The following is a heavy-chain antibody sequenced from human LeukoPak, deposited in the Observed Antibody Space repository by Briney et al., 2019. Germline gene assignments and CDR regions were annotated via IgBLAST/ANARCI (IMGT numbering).Heavy chain of an antibody. V-gene: IGHV3-35*01. CDR2: VSWNGSRT. J-gene: IGHJ4*02. D-gene: IGHD3-22*01. Sequence: PGGSLRLSCAASGFTFSNSDMNWVHQAPGKGLEWVSGVSWNGSRTHYADSVKGRFIISRDNSRNTLYLQTNSLRAEDTAVYYCVRTDPAFYGSSGHAEGYWGQGTLVTVSS. CDR1: GFTFSNSD. CDR3: VRTDPAFYGSSGHAEGY.